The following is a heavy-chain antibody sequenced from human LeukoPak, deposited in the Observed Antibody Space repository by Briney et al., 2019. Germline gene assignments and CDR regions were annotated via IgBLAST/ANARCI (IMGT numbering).Heavy chain of an antibody. CDR1: GGTLNNYA. V-gene: IGHV1-69*06. J-gene: IGHJ4*02. Sequence: SSVNVSCKASGGTLNNYAIRWVRQAPGKGLDWMGGIIPIFDTANYAQKFQGRVTITADKSTSTAYMELSSLRSEDTAVYYCARAVQVTTGGLFDYWGQGNLVTVSS. D-gene: IGHD4-17*01. CDR2: IIPIFDTA. CDR3: ARAVQVTTGGLFDY.